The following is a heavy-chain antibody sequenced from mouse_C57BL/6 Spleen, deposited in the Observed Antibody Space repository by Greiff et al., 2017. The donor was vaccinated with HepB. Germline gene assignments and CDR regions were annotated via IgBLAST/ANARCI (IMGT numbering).Heavy chain of an antibody. J-gene: IGHJ1*03. CDR3: TSYITTVVAHFDV. CDR2: IRNKANNHAT. Sequence: DVKLVESGGGLVQPGGSMKLSCAASGFTFSDAWMDWVRQSPEKGLEWVAEIRNKANNHATYYAESVKGRFTISRDDSKSSVYLQMNSLRAEDTGIYYCTSYITTVVAHFDVWGTGTTVTVSS. D-gene: IGHD1-1*01. V-gene: IGHV6-6*01. CDR1: GFTFSDAW.